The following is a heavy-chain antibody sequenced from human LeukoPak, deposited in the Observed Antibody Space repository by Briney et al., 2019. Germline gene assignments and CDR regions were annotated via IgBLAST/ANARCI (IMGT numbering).Heavy chain of an antibody. J-gene: IGHJ3*01. V-gene: IGHV4-39*01. CDR1: GGSISSANYY. Sequence: SETLSLTCSVSGGSISSANYYWGWIRQPPGKGLEWIGSINYSGNTYYSPSLKSRVTISVDTSKNQFSLKLSSVTAADTALYYCARLRSGFFDFWGQGTVVTVSS. CDR2: INYSGNT. CDR3: ARLRSGFFDF. D-gene: IGHD3-9*01.